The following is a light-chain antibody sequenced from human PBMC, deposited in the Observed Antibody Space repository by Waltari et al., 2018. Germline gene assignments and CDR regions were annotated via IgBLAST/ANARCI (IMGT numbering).Light chain of an antibody. CDR1: QSISNY. CDR2: AAS. J-gene: IGKJ2*01. V-gene: IGKV1-39*01. CDR3: QQSYNTPYT. Sequence: DIQMIQSPSSLSASVGDRVTITCRASQSISNYLNWYQQRPGKAPKLLIYAASTLQSGVPSRFSGRGSGTDFTLTITSLQPEDFATYSCQQSYNTPYTFGQGTRLEIK.